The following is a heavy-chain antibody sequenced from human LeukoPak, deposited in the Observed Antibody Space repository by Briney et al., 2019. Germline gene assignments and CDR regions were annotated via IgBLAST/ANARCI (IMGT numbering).Heavy chain of an antibody. J-gene: IGHJ4*02. D-gene: IGHD3-22*01. CDR2: IIPIFGTA. CDR1: GGTFSSYA. CDR3: ARAGVYYCDSSGYYYSYYFDY. V-gene: IGHV1-69*13. Sequence: SVKVSCKASGGTFSSYAISWVRQAPGQGLEWMGGIIPIFGTANYAQKFQGRVTITADESTSTAYMELSSLRSEDTAVYYCARAGVYYCDSSGYYYSYYFDYWGQGTLVTVSS.